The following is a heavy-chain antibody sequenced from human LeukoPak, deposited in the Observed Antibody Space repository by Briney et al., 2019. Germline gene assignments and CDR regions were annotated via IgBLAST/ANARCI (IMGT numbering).Heavy chain of an antibody. Sequence: GESLRLSCAASGFTFSSYWMHWVRQAPGKGLVWVSRIKSDGSTNYADSVKGRFTISRNNAKNTVSLQMNSLRAEDTGVYYCARAPSEIGGYYPEYFRHWGQGTLVTVSS. CDR1: GFTFSSYW. V-gene: IGHV3-74*01. CDR2: IKSDGST. CDR3: ARAPSEIGGYYPEYFRH. D-gene: IGHD3-22*01. J-gene: IGHJ1*01.